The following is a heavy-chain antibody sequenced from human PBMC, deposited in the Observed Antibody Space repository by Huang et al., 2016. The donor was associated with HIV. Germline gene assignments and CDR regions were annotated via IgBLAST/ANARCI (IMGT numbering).Heavy chain of an antibody. CDR3: ARLSTTWYFDY. CDR2: IYPGHSDT. V-gene: IGHV5-51*01. D-gene: IGHD1-1*01. J-gene: IGHJ4*02. CDR1: GYSFTSYW. Sequence: EVQLVQSGAEVKKTGESLKISCKGSGYSFTSYWIGWVRQMPGKGLEWICIIYPGHSDTSYSPSFQWQVTISADKSISTAYLQWSSLKASDTAMYYCARLSTTWYFDYWGQGTLFTVSS.